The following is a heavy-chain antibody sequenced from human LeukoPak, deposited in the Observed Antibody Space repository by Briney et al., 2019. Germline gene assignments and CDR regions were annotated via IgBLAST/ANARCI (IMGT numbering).Heavy chain of an antibody. CDR1: GGSISSGGYS. CDR2: IYHSGST. V-gene: IGHV4-30-2*01. J-gene: IGHJ4*02. Sequence: SQTLSLTCAVSGGSISSGGYSWSCIRQPPGKGLEWIGYIYHSGSTYYNPALKSRVTISVDRSKNPVSLKLSSVTPADTAVYYRAREGRCSSGYWVFDYWGQGTLVTVSS. CDR3: AREGRCSSGYWVFDY. D-gene: IGHD3-22*01.